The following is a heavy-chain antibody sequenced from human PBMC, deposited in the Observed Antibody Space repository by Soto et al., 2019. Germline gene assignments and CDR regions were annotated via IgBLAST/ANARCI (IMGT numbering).Heavy chain of an antibody. Sequence: PGVSLRISYAASGFNFSSYAMHWVRQAPGKGLEWVAVISYDGSNKYYADSVKGRFTISRDNSKNTLYLQMNSLRAEDTAVYYCARASIAGIAAAGPDLHYYYGMDVWGQGTTVTVSS. CDR3: ARASIAGIAAAGPDLHYYYGMDV. D-gene: IGHD6-13*01. CDR1: GFNFSSYA. V-gene: IGHV3-30-3*01. J-gene: IGHJ6*02. CDR2: ISYDGSNK.